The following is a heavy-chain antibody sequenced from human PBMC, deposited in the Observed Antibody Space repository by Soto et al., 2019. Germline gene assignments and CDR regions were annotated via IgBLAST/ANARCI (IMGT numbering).Heavy chain of an antibody. D-gene: IGHD3-3*02. CDR3: ATRHCWSGPWTDRRLDY. J-gene: IGHJ4*02. V-gene: IGHV4-4*02. CDR2: ISHSGRT. CDR1: GDSINSRHW. Sequence: PSETLSLTCTVSGDSINSRHWWIWVRQPPGKGLEWSGHISHSGRTNYNPSLTSRVTISVGKSTKPFSLKLTSVTAADTGVYYCATRHCWSGPWTDRRLDYWGQGTLVTVSS.